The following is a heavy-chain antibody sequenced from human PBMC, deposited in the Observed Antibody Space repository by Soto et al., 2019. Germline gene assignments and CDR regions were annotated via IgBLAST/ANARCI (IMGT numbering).Heavy chain of an antibody. V-gene: IGHV3-30*18. CDR2: ISYDGSNK. CDR3: SKEDSSSWHYYYGMDV. D-gene: IGHD6-13*01. J-gene: IGHJ6*02. Sequence: QVQLVESRGGVVQPGRSLRLSCAASGFTFSSYGMNWVRQAPGKELEWVAVISYDGSNKYYADSVKGRFTISRDSSKNMLYLQMNSLRAEDTAVYYCSKEDSSSWHYYYGMDVWGQGTTVTVSS. CDR1: GFTFSSYG.